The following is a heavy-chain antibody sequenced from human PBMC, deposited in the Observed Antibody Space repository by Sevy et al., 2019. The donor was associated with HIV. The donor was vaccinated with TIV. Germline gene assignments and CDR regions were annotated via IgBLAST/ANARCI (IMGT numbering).Heavy chain of an antibody. CDR2: IWYDGSNK. CDR3: ARDYRHYYDSSGYYYDAFDI. V-gene: IGHV3-33*01. CDR1: GFTFSSYG. D-gene: IGHD3-22*01. J-gene: IGHJ3*02. Sequence: GGSLRLSCAASGFTFSSYGMHWVRQAPGKGLEWVAVIWYDGSNKYYAYSVKGRFTISRDNSKNTLYLQMNSLRAEDTAVYYCARDYRHYYDSSGYYYDAFDIWGQGTMVTVSS.